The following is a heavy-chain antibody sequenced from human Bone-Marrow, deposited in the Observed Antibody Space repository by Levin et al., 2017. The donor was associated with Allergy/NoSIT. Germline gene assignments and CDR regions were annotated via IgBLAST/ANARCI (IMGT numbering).Heavy chain of an antibody. J-gene: IGHJ5*02. V-gene: IGHV3-30-3*01. D-gene: IGHD2-15*01. CDR1: GFTFSSYA. Sequence: TGGSLRLSCAASGFTFSSYAMHWVRQAPGKGLEWVAVISYDGSNKYYADSVKGRFTISRDNSKNTLYLQMNSLRAEDTAVYYCASRLGYCSGGSCYATPWGQGTLVTVSS. CDR2: ISYDGSNK. CDR3: ASRLGYCSGGSCYATP.